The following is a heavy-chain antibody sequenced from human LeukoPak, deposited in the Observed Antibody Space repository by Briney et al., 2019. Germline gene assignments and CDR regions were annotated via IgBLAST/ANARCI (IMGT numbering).Heavy chain of an antibody. CDR2: ISWDGGST. CDR1: GFTFDGYA. V-gene: IGHV3-43D*03. J-gene: IGHJ6*03. D-gene: IGHD2-2*01. CDR3: AKGPAAELNYYYYYYMDV. Sequence: GGSLRLSCAASGFTFDGYAMHWVRQAPGKGLEWVSLISWDGGSTYYADSVKGRFTISRDNSKNSLYLQMNSLRAEDTALYYCAKGPAAELNYYYYYYMDVWGKGTTVTVSS.